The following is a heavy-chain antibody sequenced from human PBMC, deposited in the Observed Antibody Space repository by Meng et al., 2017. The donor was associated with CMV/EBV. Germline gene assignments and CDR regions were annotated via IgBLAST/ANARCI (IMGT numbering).Heavy chain of an antibody. Sequence: LSLTCAASGFTFSSYAMHWVRQAPGKGLEWVAVISYDGSNKYYADSVKGRFTISRDNSKNTLYLQMNSLRAEDTAVYYCARGNGYYYDSSGYPLYYYYYGMDVWGQGTTVTVSS. D-gene: IGHD3-22*01. V-gene: IGHV3-30-3*01. CDR3: ARGNGYYYDSSGYPLYYYYYGMDV. CDR2: ISYDGSNK. J-gene: IGHJ6*02. CDR1: GFTFSSYA.